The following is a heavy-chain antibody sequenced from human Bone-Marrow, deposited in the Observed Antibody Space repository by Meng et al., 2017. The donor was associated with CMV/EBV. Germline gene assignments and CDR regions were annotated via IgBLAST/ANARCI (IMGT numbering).Heavy chain of an antibody. J-gene: IGHJ6*02. CDR2: ISGSGGST. Sequence: GESLKISCAASGFTFSSYAMSWVRQALGKGLEWVSAISGSGGSTYYADSVKGRFTISRDNSKNTLYLQMNSLRAEDTDVYYCAKSLRLRNGPKYSNYVGGADYYYGMDVWGQGTTVTVSS. CDR3: AKSLRLRNGPKYSNYVGGADYYYGMDV. CDR1: GFTFSSYA. D-gene: IGHD4-11*01. V-gene: IGHV3-23*01.